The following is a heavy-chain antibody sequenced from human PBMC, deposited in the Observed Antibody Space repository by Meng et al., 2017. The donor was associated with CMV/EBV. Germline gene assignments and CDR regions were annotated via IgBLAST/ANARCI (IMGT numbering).Heavy chain of an antibody. CDR2: IYSGGST. V-gene: IGHV3-66*01. J-gene: IGHJ4*02. Sequence: VLLLASGACLVPPGGSPLLSFAPSGFPVSSNYMSWVRQAPGKGLEWVSVIYSGGSTYYADSVKGRFTISRDNSKNTLYLQMNSLRAEDTAVYYCARDHSGPLSHWGQGTLVTVSS. CDR1: GFPVSSNY. CDR3: ARDHSGPLSH. D-gene: IGHD1-1*01.